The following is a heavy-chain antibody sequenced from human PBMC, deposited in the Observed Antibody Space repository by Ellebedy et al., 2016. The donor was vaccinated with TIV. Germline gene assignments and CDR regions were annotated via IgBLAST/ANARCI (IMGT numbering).Heavy chain of an antibody. V-gene: IGHV4-34*01. Sequence: SETLSLXXAVYGGSFSGYYWSWIRQPPGKGLEWIGEINHSGSTNYNPSLKSRVTISVDTSKNQFSLKLSSVTAADTAVYYCASMVYAIVDYYYYMDVWGKGTTVTVSS. CDR2: INHSGST. CDR3: ASMVYAIVDYYYYMDV. J-gene: IGHJ6*03. CDR1: GGSFSGYY. D-gene: IGHD2-8*01.